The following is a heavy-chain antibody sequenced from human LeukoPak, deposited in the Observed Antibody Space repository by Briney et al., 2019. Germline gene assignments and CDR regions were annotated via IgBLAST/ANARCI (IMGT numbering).Heavy chain of an antibody. V-gene: IGHV3-21*04. J-gene: IGHJ6*03. Sequence: PGGSLRLSCAASGFTFSSYSMNWVRQAPGKGLEWVSSISSSSSYIYYADSVKGRFTISRDNAKNSLYLQMNSLKTEDTAVYYCTSWGGIAVGYYMDVWGKGTTVTVSS. CDR3: TSWGGIAVGYYMDV. D-gene: IGHD6-19*01. CDR2: ISSSSSYI. CDR1: GFTFSSYS.